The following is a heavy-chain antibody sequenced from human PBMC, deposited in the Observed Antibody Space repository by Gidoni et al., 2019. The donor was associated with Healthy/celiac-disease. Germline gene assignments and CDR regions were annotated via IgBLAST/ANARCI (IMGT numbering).Heavy chain of an antibody. CDR2: ISYDGSNK. J-gene: IGHJ4*02. V-gene: IGHV3-30-3*01. CDR1: GFTFSSYA. D-gene: IGHD5-18*01. Sequence: QVQLVESGGGVVQPGRSLRLSCAASGFTFSSYAMHWVRQAPGKGLEWVAVISYDGSNKYYADSVKGRFTISRDNSKNTLYLQMNSLRAEDTAVYYCARALHVDTAMVTYSSTHYWGQGTLVTVSS. CDR3: ARALHVDTAMVTYSSTHY.